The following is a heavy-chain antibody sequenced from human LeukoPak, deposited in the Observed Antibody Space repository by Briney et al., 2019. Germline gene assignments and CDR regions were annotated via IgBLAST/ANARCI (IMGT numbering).Heavy chain of an antibody. J-gene: IGHJ4*02. V-gene: IGHV3-30*18. CDR2: ISYDGSNK. CDR3: AKEIAATLDY. Sequence: GGSLRLSCAASGFTFSSYGMHWVRQAPGKGLEWVAVISYDGSNKYYADSVKGRFTISRDNSKNTLYLQMNSLRAEDTAVYYCAKEIAATLDYWGQGTLVTVSS. D-gene: IGHD2-15*01. CDR1: GFTFSSYG.